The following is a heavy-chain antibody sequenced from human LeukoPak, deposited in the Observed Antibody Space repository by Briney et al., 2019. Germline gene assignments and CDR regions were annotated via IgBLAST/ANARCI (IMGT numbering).Heavy chain of an antibody. CDR3: AKTARTWDY. CDR1: GFTFTNYW. V-gene: IGHV3-7*01. J-gene: IGHJ4*02. CDR2: IKEDGSER. D-gene: IGHD5-18*01. Sequence: PGGSLRLSCAASGFTFTNYWMTWVRQAPGKGLEWVANIKEDGSERRYVDSVKGRFTISRDNAKNSLYLQMNSLRAEDTAVYYCAKTARTWDYWGQGSLVTVSS.